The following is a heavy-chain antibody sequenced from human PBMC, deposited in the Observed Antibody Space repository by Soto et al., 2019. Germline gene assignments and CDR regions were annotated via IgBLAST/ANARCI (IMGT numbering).Heavy chain of an antibody. CDR1: GGSFRDYY. CDR3: ARTSRFDS. CDR2: INHSGST. V-gene: IGHV4-34*01. Sequence: SETLSLTCAVYGGSFRDYYWSWVRQPPGKGLEWIGQINHSGSTNYTPSLKSRVTISVDTSKNQFSLKLSSVTAADTAVYYCARTSRFDSWGQGTLVTSPQ. D-gene: IGHD6-6*01. J-gene: IGHJ4*02.